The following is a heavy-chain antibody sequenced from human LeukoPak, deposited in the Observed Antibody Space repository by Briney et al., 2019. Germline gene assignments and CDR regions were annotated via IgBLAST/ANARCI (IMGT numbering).Heavy chain of an antibody. CDR2: MKQNGSEK. Sequence: PGGSLRLSCAASGFSFSTYWMSWVRQAPGKGLEWVANMKQNGSEKSYVDSVKGRFTISRDNAKNSLYLQMNNLGAEDTAVYYCARGRRYNWNEDAFDIWGQGTMVTVSS. D-gene: IGHD1-1*01. CDR1: GFSFSTYW. CDR3: ARGRRYNWNEDAFDI. V-gene: IGHV3-7*01. J-gene: IGHJ3*02.